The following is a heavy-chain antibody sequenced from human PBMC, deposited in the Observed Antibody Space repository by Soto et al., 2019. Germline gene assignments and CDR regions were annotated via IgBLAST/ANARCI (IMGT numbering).Heavy chain of an antibody. CDR2: INPKSGGT. CDR3: ARGDSTDCSNGVCSFFYNHDMDV. J-gene: IGHJ6*02. CDR1: GYRFSDYH. V-gene: IGHV1-2*04. Sequence: GASVKVSCKASGYRFSDYHIHWVRQAPGQGLEWLGLINPKSGGTSTAQKFQGWVTMTTDTSISTASRELTRLTSDDTAIYYCARGDSTDCSNGVCSFFYNHDMDVWCQGTTVTVSS. D-gene: IGHD2-8*01.